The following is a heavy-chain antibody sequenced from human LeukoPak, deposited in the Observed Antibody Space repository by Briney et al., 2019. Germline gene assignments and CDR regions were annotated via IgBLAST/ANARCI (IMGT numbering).Heavy chain of an antibody. V-gene: IGHV3-7*01. CDR1: GFTFTDYW. CDR2: IRQDRSEK. D-gene: IGHD6-13*01. J-gene: IGHJ4*01. Sequence: PGGSLRLSCEVSGFTFTDYWMNWVRQAPGKGPEWVASIRQDRSEKTYVDSVKGRFTVSRDNTKNSLSLQLNGLRAEDTAVYYCARDGTAAGLYFDLWGQGTLVTVSS. CDR3: ARDGTAAGLYFDL.